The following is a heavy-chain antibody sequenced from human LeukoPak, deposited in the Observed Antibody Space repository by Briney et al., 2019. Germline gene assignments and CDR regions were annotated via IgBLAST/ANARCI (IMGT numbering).Heavy chain of an antibody. D-gene: IGHD3-10*01. Sequence: ASVKVSCKASGYTFTSYYMHWVRQAPGQGLEWMGIINPSGGSTSYAQKFQGRVTMTRDTSTSTVYMELSSLRSEDTAVYYCARDSLTMVRGVNWFDPWGQGTLVTVSS. CDR1: GYTFTSYY. J-gene: IGHJ5*02. V-gene: IGHV1-46*01. CDR3: ARDSLTMVRGVNWFDP. CDR2: INPSGGST.